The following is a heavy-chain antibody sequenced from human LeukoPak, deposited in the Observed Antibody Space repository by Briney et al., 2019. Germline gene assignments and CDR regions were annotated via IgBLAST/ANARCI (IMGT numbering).Heavy chain of an antibody. CDR2: IYHSGST. Sequence: SETLSLTCTVSGYSISSGYYWGWIWQPPGKGLEWIGSIYHSGSTYYNPSLKSRVTISVDTSKNQFSLKLSSATAADTAVYYCAREAVAAVRGFDYWGQGTLVTVSS. V-gene: IGHV4-38-2*02. J-gene: IGHJ4*02. CDR3: AREAVAAVRGFDY. D-gene: IGHD6-19*01. CDR1: GYSISSGYY.